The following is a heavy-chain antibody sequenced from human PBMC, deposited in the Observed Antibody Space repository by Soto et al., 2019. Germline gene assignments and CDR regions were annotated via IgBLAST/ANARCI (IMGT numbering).Heavy chain of an antibody. CDR1: GGSVNSGSSY. CDR3: ARTFCSTTSCQDHGMDV. Sequence: SETLSLTCTVSGGSVNSGSSYWTWIRQPPGKGLEWIGYIYYSGSTNYNPSLKSRVTISLDTSNNHFSLRLTSVTAADTAVYYCARTFCSTTSCQDHGMDVWGQGTTVTVSS. V-gene: IGHV4-61*03. J-gene: IGHJ6*02. D-gene: IGHD2-2*01. CDR2: IYYSGST.